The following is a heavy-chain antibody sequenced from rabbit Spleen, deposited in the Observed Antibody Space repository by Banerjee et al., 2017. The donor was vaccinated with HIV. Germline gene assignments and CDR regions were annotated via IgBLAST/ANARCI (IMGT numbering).Heavy chain of an antibody. V-gene: IGHV1S7*01. CDR3: ARGSATMTMVITGFYFNL. CDR1: GFDFGTYY. J-gene: IGHJ4*01. D-gene: IGHD2-1*01. CDR2: IDPVFGST. Sequence: QLVESGGGLVQPGGSLKLSCKASGFDFGTYYMSWVRQAPGKGLEWIGYIDPVFGSTYSATWVNGRFTISSHNAQNTLYLQLNSLTAADTATYFCARGSATMTMVITGFYFNLWGPGTLVTVS.